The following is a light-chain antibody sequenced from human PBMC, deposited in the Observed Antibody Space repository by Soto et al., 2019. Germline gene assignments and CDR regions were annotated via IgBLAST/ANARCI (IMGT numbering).Light chain of an antibody. CDR3: QHYSDSPPRT. CDR2: GKS. CDR1: QTIVSTY. Sequence: VLTQSPGTLSLSPGERATLYCRTSQTIVSTYLAWYQQKAGQAPRLLMYGKSRRATGIPDRFSGSGSGTDYTLTICSVAQEYFAIYYCQHYSDSPPRTCGQGTKVEIK. J-gene: IGKJ1*01. V-gene: IGKV3-20*01.